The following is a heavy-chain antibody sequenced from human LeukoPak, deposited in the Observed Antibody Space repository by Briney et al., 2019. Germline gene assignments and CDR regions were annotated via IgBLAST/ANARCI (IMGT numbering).Heavy chain of an antibody. CDR1: AFTFTGYS. J-gene: IGHJ4*02. D-gene: IGHD7-27*01. CDR3: AREAYWGSSGKGFDS. CDR2: ISISSDKI. V-gene: IGHV3-48*02. Sequence: GGSLRLSCAASAFTFTGYSMNWVRQAPGKGREWISYISISSDKIYYADSVRGRFTISRDNAKNSLYLQMSSLGDEETAVYSCAREAYWGSSGKGFDSWGQGTLVTVSS.